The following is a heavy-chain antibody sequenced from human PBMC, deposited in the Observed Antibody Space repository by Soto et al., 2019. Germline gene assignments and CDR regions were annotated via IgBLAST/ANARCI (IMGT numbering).Heavy chain of an antibody. J-gene: IGHJ4*02. V-gene: IGHV3-30*18. Sequence: QVQLVESGGGVVQPGRSLRLSCAASGFTFSSYGMHWVRQAPGKGLEWVAVISYDGSNKYYADSVKGRFTISRDNSKNTLYLQMNSLRAEDTAVYYCAKDRSGFDFWSGSDYWGQGTLVTVSS. CDR3: AKDRSGFDFWSGSDY. CDR2: ISYDGSNK. D-gene: IGHD3-3*01. CDR1: GFTFSSYG.